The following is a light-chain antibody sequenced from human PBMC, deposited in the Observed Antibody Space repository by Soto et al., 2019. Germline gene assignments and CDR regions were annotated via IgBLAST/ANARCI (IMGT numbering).Light chain of an antibody. V-gene: IGKV3-15*01. Sequence: EIVMTPSPATLSVSPGERATLSCRASQSVSSNLAWYQQKTGQATRLLIYGASTRVTGIPARFSGSGSGTAFTLTLRRMENEDFAVYYCKKYGSSARTVGTGT. CDR2: GAS. CDR1: QSVSSN. J-gene: IGKJ5*01. CDR3: KKYGSSART.